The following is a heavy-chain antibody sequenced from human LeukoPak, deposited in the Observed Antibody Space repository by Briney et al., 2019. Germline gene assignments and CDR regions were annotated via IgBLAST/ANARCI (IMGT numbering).Heavy chain of an antibody. D-gene: IGHD6-6*01. CDR3: GGDSSADAFVI. CDR2: ISGDGSNT. V-gene: IGHV3-74*03. Sequence: GGSLRLSCAASGFTLSSYWMHWVRQAPGQGLEWVSCISGDGSNTKYADSVKGRFTISRDNAKNTLYLQMNSLRAEDTAVYYCGGDSSADAFVIWRQATMVTDS. CDR1: GFTLSSYW. J-gene: IGHJ3*02.